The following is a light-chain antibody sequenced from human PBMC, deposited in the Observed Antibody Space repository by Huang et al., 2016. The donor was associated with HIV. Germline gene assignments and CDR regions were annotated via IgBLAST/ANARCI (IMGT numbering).Light chain of an antibody. V-gene: IGKV3-11*01. CDR1: QSVNRY. CDR3: QQRSAWPLT. CDR2: DAS. J-gene: IGKJ4*01. Sequence: EIVLTQSPATLSLSPGKRATLSCRASQSVNRYLAWYHQKPGQAPRRLIYDASNRATGIPARFSGSGSGTDFTLTISNVQSEDFAVYYCQQRSAWPLTFGGGTKVEI.